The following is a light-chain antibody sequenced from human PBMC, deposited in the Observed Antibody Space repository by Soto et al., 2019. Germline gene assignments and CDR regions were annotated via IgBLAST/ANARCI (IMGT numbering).Light chain of an antibody. CDR2: GAS. CDR1: QSVSSN. J-gene: IGKJ1*01. CDR3: QQYGSLSWT. V-gene: IGKV3-20*01. Sequence: EIVWTQSPGTLSVSPGERATLSCRASQSVSSNLAWYQQKPGQAPRLLIYGASTRATGIPARFSGSGSGTEFTLTISSLEPEDFAVYDCQQYGSLSWTFGQGTKVDIK.